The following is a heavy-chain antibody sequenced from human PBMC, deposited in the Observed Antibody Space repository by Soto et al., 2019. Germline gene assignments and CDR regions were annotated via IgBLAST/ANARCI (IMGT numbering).Heavy chain of an antibody. J-gene: IGHJ4*02. Sequence: PGGSLRLSCAASGFTFSSYGMHWVRQAPGKGLEWVAVISYDGSNKYYADSVKGRFTISRDNSKNTLYLQMNSLRAEDTAVYYCATTVTSYFDYWGQGTLVTVSS. CDR2: ISYDGSNK. D-gene: IGHD4-4*01. CDR1: GFTFSSYG. V-gene: IGHV3-30*03. CDR3: ATTVTSYFDY.